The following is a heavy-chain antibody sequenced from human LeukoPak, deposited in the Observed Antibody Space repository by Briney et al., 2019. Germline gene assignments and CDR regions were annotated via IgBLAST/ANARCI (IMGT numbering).Heavy chain of an antibody. Sequence: GASVKVSCKASGYTFNNYGISWVRQAPGQGLEWMGWIGAYNGDTNYAQKLQGRISVTTDTSTSTAYMELRSLSSDDTAVYYCARDGTGAATAGFDYWGQGTLVTVSS. CDR3: ARDGTGAATAGFDY. CDR1: GYTFNNYG. D-gene: IGHD6-13*01. CDR2: IGAYNGDT. J-gene: IGHJ4*02. V-gene: IGHV1-18*01.